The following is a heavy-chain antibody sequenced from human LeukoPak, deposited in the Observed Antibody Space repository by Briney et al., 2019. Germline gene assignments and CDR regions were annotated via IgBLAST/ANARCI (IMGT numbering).Heavy chain of an antibody. V-gene: IGHV3-21*01. Sequence: GGPWKLSFPAPGLPFSSYSMTWVGQAPGEGLEWVSSISSSSSYIYYADSVKGRFTISRDNAKNSLYLQMNSLRAEDTAVYYCESTVRIDYWGQGTLVTVSS. J-gene: IGHJ4*02. CDR3: ESTVRIDY. CDR2: ISSSSSYI. D-gene: IGHD4-11*01. CDR1: GLPFSSYS.